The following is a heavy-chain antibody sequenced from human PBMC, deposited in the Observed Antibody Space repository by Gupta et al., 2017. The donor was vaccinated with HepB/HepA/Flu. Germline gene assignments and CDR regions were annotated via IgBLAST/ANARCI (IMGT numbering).Heavy chain of an antibody. J-gene: IGHJ5*01. D-gene: IGHD2-15*01. V-gene: IGHV3-33*06. CDR3: VKEEVIGGTGITNWSES. CDR2: IWHDGTDS. Sequence: QVQLVESGGGVVQPGRSLRLSCATSGFTFSHFGMHWVRQAPGKGLEWVAVIWHDGTDSYHAASVQGRFTISRDNSKNTLYLQMNSLRVEDTAVYYCVKEEVIGGTGITNWSESWGQGTLGTVSS. CDR1: GFTFSHFG.